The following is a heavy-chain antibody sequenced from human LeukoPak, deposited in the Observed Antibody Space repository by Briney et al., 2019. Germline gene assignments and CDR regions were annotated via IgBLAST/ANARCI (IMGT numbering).Heavy chain of an antibody. V-gene: IGHV1-18*01. Sequence: GASVKVSCKASGYTFTSYGISWVRQAPGQGLEWMGWISAYNGNTDYAQKLQGRVTMTTDTSTSTAYMELRSLRSDDTAVYYCARDLGPHIVVVTATRKGHFDYWGQGTLVTVSS. J-gene: IGHJ4*02. D-gene: IGHD2-21*02. CDR3: ARDLGPHIVVVTATRKGHFDY. CDR1: GYTFTSYG. CDR2: ISAYNGNT.